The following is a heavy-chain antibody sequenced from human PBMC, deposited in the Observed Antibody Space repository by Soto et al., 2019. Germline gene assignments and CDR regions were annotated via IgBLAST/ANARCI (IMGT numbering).Heavy chain of an antibody. CDR1: GGTFSSYA. CDR3: ARVPDIVVVVAAYGSYGMDV. CDR2: IIPIFGTA. D-gene: IGHD2-15*01. J-gene: IGHJ6*02. Sequence: QVQLVQSGAEVKKPGSSVKVSCKASGGTFSSYAISWVRQAPGQGLEWMGGIIPIFGTANYAQKFQGRVTITAAESTSTAYMELSSLRSEDTAVYYCARVPDIVVVVAAYGSYGMDVWGQGTTVTVSS. V-gene: IGHV1-69*01.